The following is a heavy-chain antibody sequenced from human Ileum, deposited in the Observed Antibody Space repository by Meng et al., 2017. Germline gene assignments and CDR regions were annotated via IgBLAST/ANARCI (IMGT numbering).Heavy chain of an antibody. J-gene: IGHJ4*02. CDR3: ARGSKYSSGYDYLDS. Sequence: VQCADWGHGLVKHSEPLALTCTGSGGSISNYYGGWIRQPVGKGLEWIGRMYGSGDTKYNPSLKSRVTMSVDPSKDQFSPKLTSVSAADTAVYYCARGSKYSSGYDYLDSWGQGTLVTVSS. V-gene: IGHV4-4*07. D-gene: IGHD3-22*01. CDR2: MYGSGDT. CDR1: GGSISNYY.